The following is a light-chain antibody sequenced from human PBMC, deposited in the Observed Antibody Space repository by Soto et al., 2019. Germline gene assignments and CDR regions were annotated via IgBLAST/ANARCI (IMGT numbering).Light chain of an antibody. V-gene: IGLV2-11*01. CDR2: DVS. CDR3: CSYAGSYTLGV. CDR1: SSDVGGYNY. J-gene: IGLJ1*01. Sequence: QSVLTQPRSVSGSPGQSVTISCTGTSSDVGGYNYVSWYQQHPGKAPKFMIYDVSKRPSGVPDRFSGSKSGNTASLTISGLQAEDEADYYCCSYAGSYTLGVFGTGTKLTVL.